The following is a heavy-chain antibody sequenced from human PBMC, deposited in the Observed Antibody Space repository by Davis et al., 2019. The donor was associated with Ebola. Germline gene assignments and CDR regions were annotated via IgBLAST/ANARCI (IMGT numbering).Heavy chain of an antibody. J-gene: IGHJ6*02. Sequence: SETLSLTCTVSGGSISSGVYYWSWIRQPPGKGLEWIGEIYHSGSTNYNPSLKSRVTISVDKSKNQFSLKLSSVTAADTAVYYCARDLGYYYDSSGYYGSRQDYYYYYGMDVWGQGTTVTVSS. D-gene: IGHD3-22*01. CDR3: ARDLGYYYDSSGYYGSRQDYYYYYGMDV. CDR2: IYHSGST. V-gene: IGHV4-39*07. CDR1: GGSISSGVYY.